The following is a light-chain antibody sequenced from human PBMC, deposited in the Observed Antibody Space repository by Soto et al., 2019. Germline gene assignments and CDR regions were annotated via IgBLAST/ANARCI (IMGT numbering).Light chain of an antibody. J-gene: IGKJ1*01. CDR3: QHYNDYSWT. Sequence: DIHMTQSPSTLSASVGDRVTITCRASQRISIWLAWYQQKPGRAPNLLIYGTSSVESGVPSRFSGSGSGTEFTLTISSLQPDDFATYYCQHYNDYSWTFGQGTKVEIK. CDR2: GTS. CDR1: QRISIW. V-gene: IGKV1-5*03.